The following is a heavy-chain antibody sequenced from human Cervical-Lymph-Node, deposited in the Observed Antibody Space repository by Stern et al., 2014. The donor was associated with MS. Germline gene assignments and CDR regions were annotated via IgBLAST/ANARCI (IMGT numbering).Heavy chain of an antibody. V-gene: IGHV3-48*01. Sequence: VQLVESGGGLVQPGGSLRLSCAASGFTFSSYSMTWVRQAPGQGLEWVSYISSGGRSIYYADSGKGRLTISRDNAKNSLYLQMNSLRGDDTAVYYCARGEADYYDSSGYSFDYWGQGTLVTVSS. CDR3: ARGEADYYDSSGYSFDY. CDR2: ISSGGRSI. D-gene: IGHD3-22*01. CDR1: GFTFSSYS. J-gene: IGHJ4*02.